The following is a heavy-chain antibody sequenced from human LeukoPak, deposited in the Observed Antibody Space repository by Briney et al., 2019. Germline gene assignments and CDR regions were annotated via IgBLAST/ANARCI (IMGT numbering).Heavy chain of an antibody. D-gene: IGHD3-9*01. CDR2: IWYDGGNQ. V-gene: IGHV3-33*01. J-gene: IGHJ4*02. CDR3: ARDILTGYYQD. CDR1: GFTFSSFG. Sequence: GGSLRLSCAASGFTFSSFGMHWVRQAPGKGLEWVAIIWYDGGNQYYADSVKGRFTISRDNSKNTLYLQMNSLRAEDTAVYSCARDILTGYYQDWGQGTLVIVSS.